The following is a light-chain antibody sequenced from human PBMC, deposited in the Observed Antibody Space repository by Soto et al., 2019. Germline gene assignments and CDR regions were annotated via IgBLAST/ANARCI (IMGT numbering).Light chain of an antibody. Sequence: DIQITQSPSILSASVGDRVTITCRASQSISSWLSWYQQKPVKAPNLLIHKASHLESGVPSRFSGSGSGTEFTLTISSLQPGDFATYYCQHYNTYPWTFGQGTKVDIK. CDR3: QHYNTYPWT. CDR1: QSISSW. V-gene: IGKV1-5*03. J-gene: IGKJ1*01. CDR2: KAS.